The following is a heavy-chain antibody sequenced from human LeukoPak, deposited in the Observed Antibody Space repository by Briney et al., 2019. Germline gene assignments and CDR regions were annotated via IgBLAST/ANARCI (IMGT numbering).Heavy chain of an antibody. CDR2: ISAYNGNT. CDR1: GYTFTSYG. CDR3: AREYNLDMITFGGFDY. Sequence: GASVKVSCKASGYTFTSYGISWVRQAPGQGLEWMGWISAYNGNTNYAQKLQGRVTMTTDTSTSTAYMELRSLRSDDTAVYYCAREYNLDMITFGGFDYWGQGTLVTVSS. V-gene: IGHV1-18*01. J-gene: IGHJ4*02. D-gene: IGHD3-16*01.